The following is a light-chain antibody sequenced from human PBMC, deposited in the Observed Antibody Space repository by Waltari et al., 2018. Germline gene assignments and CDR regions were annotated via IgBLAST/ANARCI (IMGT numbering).Light chain of an antibody. CDR3: QSYDSSLSGSV. CDR2: GNN. J-gene: IGLJ2*01. V-gene: IGLV1-40*01. Sequence: QSVLTQPPSVSGAPGQRVTISCTGSSSSIGAGYDVNWYQQLPGTAPKLLIYGNNNRPSGVPDRFLGSKSGTSASLAITGLQAEDEADYYCQSYDSSLSGSVFGGGTILTVL. CDR1: SSSIGAGYD.